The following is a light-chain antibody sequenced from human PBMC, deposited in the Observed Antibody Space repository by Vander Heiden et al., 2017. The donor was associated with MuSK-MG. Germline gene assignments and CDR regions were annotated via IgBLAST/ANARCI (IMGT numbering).Light chain of an antibody. CDR2: QDN. CDR3: QAWDSSTVV. V-gene: IGLV3-1*01. Sequence: SYEVTPPPSVSVSPGQPASITCSGDKLGDKYTCWYQQRPGQSPMMVIYQDNNRPSGIPERFSGSNSGNTATLTISGTQAMDEAHYFCQAWDSSTVVFGGGTKLTVL. J-gene: IGLJ2*01. CDR1: KLGDKY.